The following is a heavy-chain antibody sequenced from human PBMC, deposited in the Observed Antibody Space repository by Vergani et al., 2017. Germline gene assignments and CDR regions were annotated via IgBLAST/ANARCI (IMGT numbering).Heavy chain of an antibody. J-gene: IGHJ5*02. V-gene: IGHV1-69*06. Sequence: QVQLVQSGAEVKKPGSSVKVSCKASGGTFSSYAISWVRQAPGQGLEWMGGIIPIFGTTNYAQKFQGRVTMTADTSTSKAYMELRSLRSDDTAVYYCARDAREAAAGTLDPWGQGTLVTVSS. CDR2: IIPIFGTT. CDR1: GGTFSSYA. D-gene: IGHD6-13*01. CDR3: ARDAREAAAGTLDP.